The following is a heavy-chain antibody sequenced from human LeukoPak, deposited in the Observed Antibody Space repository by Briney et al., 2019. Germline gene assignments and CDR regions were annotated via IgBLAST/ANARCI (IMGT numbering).Heavy chain of an antibody. D-gene: IGHD4/OR15-4a*01. CDR1: GGSFSGYY. Sequence: SETLSLTCAVYGGSFSGYYWSWYRQPPGKGLEWIGEIHPSGSTHYSPSLASRVIISVDTSKNQFSLKVNSVTTADTAVYFCVRGQDQAKSRQWGQGTLATVSS. CDR2: IHPSGST. V-gene: IGHV4-34*01. CDR3: VRGQDQAKSRQ. J-gene: IGHJ1*01.